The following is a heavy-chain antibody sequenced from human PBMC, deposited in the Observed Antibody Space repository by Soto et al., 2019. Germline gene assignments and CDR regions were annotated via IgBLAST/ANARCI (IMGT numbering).Heavy chain of an antibody. CDR1: GFTFSSYG. CDR2: IWYDGSNK. D-gene: IGHD1-26*01. V-gene: IGHV3-33*01. Sequence: QVQLVESGGSVVQPGRSLRLSCAASGFTFSSYGMHWVRQAPGKGLEWVAVIWYDGSNKYYADSVKGRFTISRDNSKNTLHLQMNSLRAEDTAVYYCTRPDVGYWGQGTLVTVSS. CDR3: TRPDVGY. J-gene: IGHJ4*02.